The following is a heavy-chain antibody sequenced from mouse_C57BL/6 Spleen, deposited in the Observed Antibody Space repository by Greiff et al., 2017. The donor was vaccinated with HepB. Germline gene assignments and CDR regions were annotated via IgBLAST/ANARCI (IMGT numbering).Heavy chain of an antibody. CDR3: AREGNYDYDRVFAY. J-gene: IGHJ3*01. D-gene: IGHD2-4*01. CDR1: GYTFTSYW. CDR2: IHPNSGST. V-gene: IGHV1-64*01. Sequence: QVQLQQPGAELVKPGASVKLSCKASGYTFTSYWMHWVKQRPGQGLEWIGMIHPNSGSTNYNEKFKSKATLTVDKSSSTAYMQLSSLTSEDSAVYYCAREGNYDYDRVFAYWGQGTLVTVSA.